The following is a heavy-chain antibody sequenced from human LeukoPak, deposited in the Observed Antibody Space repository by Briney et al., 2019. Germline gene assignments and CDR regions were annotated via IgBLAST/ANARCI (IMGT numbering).Heavy chain of an antibody. CDR1: GYTFTSYY. CDR2: INPSGGST. D-gene: IGHD1-26*01. Sequence: ASVKVSCKASGYTFTSYYMHWVRQAPGQGLEWMGIINPSGGSTSCAQKFQGRVTMTRDMSTSTVYMELSSLRSEDTAVYYCARGYYLQRGPIAAPDAFDIWGQGTMVTVSS. J-gene: IGHJ3*02. V-gene: IGHV1-46*01. CDR3: ARGYYLQRGPIAAPDAFDI.